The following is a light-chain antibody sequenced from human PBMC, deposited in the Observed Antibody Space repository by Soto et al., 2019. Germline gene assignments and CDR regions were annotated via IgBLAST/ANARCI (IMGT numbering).Light chain of an antibody. Sequence: QSVLTQPPSVSAAPGQKVTISCSGSTSNIGNNYLSWYQQLPGTAPKLLIYDNNKRPSGIPDRFSGSKSGTSATLDITGLQTGDEADYYCQSYDTGLTGHVLFGGGTKLTVL. J-gene: IGLJ2*01. CDR2: DNN. CDR1: TSNIGNNY. CDR3: QSYDTGLTGHVL. V-gene: IGLV1-51*01.